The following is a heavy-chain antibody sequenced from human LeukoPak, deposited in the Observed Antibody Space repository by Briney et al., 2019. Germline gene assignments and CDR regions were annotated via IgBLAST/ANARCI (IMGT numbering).Heavy chain of an antibody. D-gene: IGHD2/OR15-2a*01. CDR2: VNSDGSAT. Sequence: GGSLRLSCATSGFIFTKYWMHWVRQAPGKGLVWVSHVNSDGSATSYADSVKGRFTISRDNAKNTVYLHMNSLRVEDTAVYYCTSFYETNWGQGTLVTVSS. CDR1: GFIFTKYW. CDR3: TSFYETN. V-gene: IGHV3-74*01. J-gene: IGHJ4*02.